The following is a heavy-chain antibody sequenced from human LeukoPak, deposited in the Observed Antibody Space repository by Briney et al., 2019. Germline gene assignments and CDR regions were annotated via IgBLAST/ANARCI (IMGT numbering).Heavy chain of an antibody. CDR1: GGTFSSYA. J-gene: IGHJ3*02. V-gene: IGHV1-69*13. CDR3: AREKSDYGDSVPDAFDI. CDR2: IIPIFGTA. D-gene: IGHD4-17*01. Sequence: SVKVSCKASGGTFSSYAISWVRQAPGQGLEWMGGIIPIFGTANYAQKFQGRVTITADESTSTAYMELSSLRSEDTAVYYCAREKSDYGDSVPDAFDIWGQGTMVTVSS.